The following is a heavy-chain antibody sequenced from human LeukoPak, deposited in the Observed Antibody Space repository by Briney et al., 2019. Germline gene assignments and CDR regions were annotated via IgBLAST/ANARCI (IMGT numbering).Heavy chain of an antibody. CDR1: GFTFSDYY. J-gene: IGHJ4*02. D-gene: IGHD4-17*01. V-gene: IGHV3-11*01. CDR3: AKGRISTVTTFDY. Sequence: PGGSLRLSCAASGFTFSDYYMSWIRQAPGKGLEWVSYISSSGSTIYYADSVKGRFTISRDNSKNTLYLQMNSLRAEDTAVYYCAKGRISTVTTFDYWGQGTLVTVSS. CDR2: ISSSGSTI.